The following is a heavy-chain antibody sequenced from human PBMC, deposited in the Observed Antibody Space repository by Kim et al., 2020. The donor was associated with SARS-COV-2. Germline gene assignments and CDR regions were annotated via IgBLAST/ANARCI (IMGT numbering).Heavy chain of an antibody. J-gene: IGHJ6*03. V-gene: IGHV3-66*01. D-gene: IGHD6-13*01. CDR3: ARLAAAGTRYYYYYYMDV. Sequence: VKCRLTISRDNSKNTLYLQMNSLRAEDTAVYYCARLAAAGTRYYYYYYMDVWGKGTTVTVSS.